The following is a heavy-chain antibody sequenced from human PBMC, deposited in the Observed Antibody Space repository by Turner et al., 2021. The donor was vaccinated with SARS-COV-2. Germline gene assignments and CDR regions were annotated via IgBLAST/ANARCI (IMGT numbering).Heavy chain of an antibody. CDR3: AKGGEPYCSGGSCYPGSFDY. Sequence: QVQLVESGGGVVQPGRYMRLSCEASGFPLSRYGMHWVRHAPGKGLECVAFISYDGSNKYYGYTVKGRFTISRDNSKNTLYLQMNSLRAEDTAVYYCAKGGEPYCSGGSCYPGSFDYWGQGTLVTVSS. J-gene: IGHJ4*02. V-gene: IGHV3-30*18. D-gene: IGHD2-15*01. CDR2: ISYDGSNK. CDR1: GFPLSRYG.